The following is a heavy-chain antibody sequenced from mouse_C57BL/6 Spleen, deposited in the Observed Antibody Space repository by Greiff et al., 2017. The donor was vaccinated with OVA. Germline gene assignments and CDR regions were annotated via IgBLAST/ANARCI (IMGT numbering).Heavy chain of an antibody. CDR3: AKNDGYYVRYAMDY. V-gene: IGHV2-4*01. CDR1: GFSLTSYG. Sequence: QVQLKESGPGLVQPSQSLSITCTVSGFSLTSYGVHWVRQPPGKGLEWLGVIWSGGSTDYNAAFISRLSTSKDNSKSQVFFKMNSLQADDTAIYYCAKNDGYYVRYAMDYWGQGTSVTVSS. CDR2: IWSGGST. D-gene: IGHD2-3*01. J-gene: IGHJ4*01.